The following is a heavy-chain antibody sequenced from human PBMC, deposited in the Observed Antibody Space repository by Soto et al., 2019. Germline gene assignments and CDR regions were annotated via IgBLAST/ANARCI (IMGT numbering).Heavy chain of an antibody. J-gene: IGHJ4*02. CDR1: GFSFSSYG. CDR2: IWHDGSNR. D-gene: IGHD3-10*01. V-gene: IGHV3-33*01. Sequence: QVQLVESGGGVVQPGRSLRLSCAASGFSFSSYGMQWVRQAPGKGLEWVAVIWHDGSNRYYADSVKGRFTISRDDSRNTLSLQMNSLRAEDTAVYYCGRGPRMGRGSNITGYFDYWGQGTLVTVSS. CDR3: GRGPRMGRGSNITGYFDY.